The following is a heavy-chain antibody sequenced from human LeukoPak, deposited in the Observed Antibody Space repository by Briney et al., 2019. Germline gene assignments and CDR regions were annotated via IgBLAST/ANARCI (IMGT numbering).Heavy chain of an antibody. V-gene: IGHV1-69*05. CDR3: ARYSSSADAFDI. CDR1: GGTFSSYA. J-gene: IGHJ3*02. Sequence: SVKVSCKASGGTFSSYAISWVRQAPGQGLEWMGGIIPIFGTANYAQKFQGRVTITTDESTSTAYMELSSLRSEDTAVYYCARYSSSADAFDIWGQGTMVTVSS. D-gene: IGHD6-6*01. CDR2: IIPIFGTA.